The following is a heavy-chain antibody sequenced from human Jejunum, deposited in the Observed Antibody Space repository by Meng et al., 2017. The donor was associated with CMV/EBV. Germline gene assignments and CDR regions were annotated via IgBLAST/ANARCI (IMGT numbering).Heavy chain of an antibody. V-gene: IGHV1-18*01. Sequence: QVQFGQAGPEVKTPGASVTVSCKASGYIFMSDGISWVRQAPGQGLEWVGWISAYNGNTNYVEKLQGRVTMTTDTSTSTAYMELTSLKSDDTAVYYCARVTHSGSPSQSSYWGQGTLVTVSS. CDR1: GYIFMSDG. D-gene: IGHD3-10*01. CDR3: ARVTHSGSPSQSSY. CDR2: ISAYNGNT. J-gene: IGHJ4*02.